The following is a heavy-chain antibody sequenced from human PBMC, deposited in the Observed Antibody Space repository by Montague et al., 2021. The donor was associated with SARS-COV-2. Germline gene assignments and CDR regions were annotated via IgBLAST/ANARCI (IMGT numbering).Heavy chain of an antibody. D-gene: IGHD3-22*01. CDR1: GFTFSSFA. Sequence: SLRLSCAASGFTFSSFAMTWVRQAPGKGLEWVSAISASGGSTFYADSVKGRFTISRDNSKNTLYLQMNSLRVEDTAVYYCRVGNYYDSISDYWGQGTLVTVSS. V-gene: IGHV3-23*01. J-gene: IGHJ4*02. CDR3: RVGNYYDSISDY. CDR2: ISASGGST.